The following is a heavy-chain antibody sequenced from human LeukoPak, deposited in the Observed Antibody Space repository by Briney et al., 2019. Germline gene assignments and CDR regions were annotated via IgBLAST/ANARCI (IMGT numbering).Heavy chain of an antibody. CDR1: GFTFSSYS. J-gene: IGHJ4*02. CDR2: ISISSSYI. Sequence: GGSLRLSYAASGFTFSSYSMNWVRQAPGKGLEWVSSISISSSYIYYADSVKGRFTISRDNAKNSLYLQMNSLRAEDTPVYYCARDGYRYGEEPYFDYCGQGTLVTVSS. CDR3: ARDGYRYGEEPYFDY. V-gene: IGHV3-21*01. D-gene: IGHD5-18*01.